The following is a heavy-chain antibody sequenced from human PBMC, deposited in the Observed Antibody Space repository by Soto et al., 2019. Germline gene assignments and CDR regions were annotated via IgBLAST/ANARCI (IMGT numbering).Heavy chain of an antibody. CDR1: GGTFSSYA. Sequence: QVQLVQSGAEVKKPGSSVKVSCKASGGTFSSYAISWVRQAPGQGLGWVGGIIPIFGTANYAQKFQGRVTITADEATSTAHMELSSLRPEDTAVYYCARASIVLVPAANRPGGDFSSARPGPHFDYWGQGTLVTVSS. CDR2: IIPIFGTA. V-gene: IGHV1-69*12. CDR3: ARASIVLVPAANRPGGDFSSARPGPHFDY. D-gene: IGHD2-2*01. J-gene: IGHJ4*02.